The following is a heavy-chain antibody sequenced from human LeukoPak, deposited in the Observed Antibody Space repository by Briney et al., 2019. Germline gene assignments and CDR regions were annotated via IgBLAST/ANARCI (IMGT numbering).Heavy chain of an antibody. J-gene: IGHJ4*02. Sequence: ASVKVSCKASGYTFTSYGISWVRQAPGQGLEWMGWISAYNGNTNYAQKLQGRVTMTTDTSTSTAYMELRSLRSDDTAVYYCARVHWLVVAATSVDYWGQGTLVTVSS. V-gene: IGHV1-18*01. D-gene: IGHD2-15*01. CDR3: ARVHWLVVAATSVDY. CDR2: ISAYNGNT. CDR1: GYTFTSYG.